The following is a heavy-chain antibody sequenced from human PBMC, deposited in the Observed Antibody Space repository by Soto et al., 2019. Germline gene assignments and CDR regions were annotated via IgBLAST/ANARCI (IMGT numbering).Heavy chain of an antibody. Sequence: GGSLRLSCAASGFTFSSYGMHWVRQAPGKGLEWVAVISYDGSNKYYADSVKGRFTISRDNSKNTLYLQMNSLRAEDTAVYYCAKDFSPYYDFWSGYYGFDYMDFWGKGSTVTGSS. D-gene: IGHD3-3*01. CDR2: ISYDGSNK. J-gene: IGHJ6*03. V-gene: IGHV3-30*18. CDR3: AKDFSPYYDFWSGYYGFDYMDF. CDR1: GFTFSSYG.